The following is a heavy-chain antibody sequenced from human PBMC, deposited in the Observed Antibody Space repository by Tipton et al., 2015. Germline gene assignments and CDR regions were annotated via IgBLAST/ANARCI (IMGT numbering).Heavy chain of an antibody. J-gene: IGHJ4*02. Sequence: QSGPEVKKPGASVKVSCKASGYTFISYDINWVRQATGQGLEWMGWMNPNSGNTGYAQKFQGRVTMTRNTSTSTAYMELSSLTSEDTAVYYCAKLGSSRRPFDSWGQGTLVTVSS. CDR1: GYTFISYD. CDR3: AKLGSSRRPFDS. CDR2: MNPNSGNT. V-gene: IGHV1-8*01. D-gene: IGHD6-13*01.